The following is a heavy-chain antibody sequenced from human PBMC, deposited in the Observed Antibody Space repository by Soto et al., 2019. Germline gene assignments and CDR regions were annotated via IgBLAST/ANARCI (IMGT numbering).Heavy chain of an antibody. D-gene: IGHD4-4*01. CDR3: ARDYRYFFDY. V-gene: IGHV1-18*01. CDR1: GYTFSNFG. CDR2: ISPNSEKT. J-gene: IGHJ4*02. Sequence: ASVKVSCKASGYTFSNFGISWVRQAPGEGLEWMGWISPNSEKTKIAQRFQGRVTMTTDISTSTAYLELRSLRSDDTAVYYCARDYRYFFDYWGQGTLVTVSS.